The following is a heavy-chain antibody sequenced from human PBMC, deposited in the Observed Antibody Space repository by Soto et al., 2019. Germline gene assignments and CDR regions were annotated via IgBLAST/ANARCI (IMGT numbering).Heavy chain of an antibody. V-gene: IGHV1-24*01. CDR3: ATFLGVVVTAQNWFDP. CDR1: GYTLTELS. J-gene: IGHJ5*02. CDR2: FDPEDGET. Sequence: QVQLVQSGAEVKKPGASVKVSCKVSGYTLTELSMHWVRQAPGKGLEWMGGFDPEDGETIYAQKFQGRVTMTEDTSTDTAYMELSSLRSEDTAVYYCATFLGVVVTAQNWFDPWGQGTLVTVSS. D-gene: IGHD2-21*02.